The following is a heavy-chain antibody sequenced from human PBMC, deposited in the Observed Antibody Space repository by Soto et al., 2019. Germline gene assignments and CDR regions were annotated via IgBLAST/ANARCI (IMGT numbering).Heavy chain of an antibody. CDR3: ARESRYGSGQN. D-gene: IGHD3-10*01. CDR1: GGTFISYA. J-gene: IGHJ4*02. V-gene: IGHV1-69*13. CDR2: IIPIFGTA. Sequence: SSVKVSCKAFGGTFISYAISWVRQAPGQGLEWMGGIIPIFGTANYAQKFQGRVTITADESTSTAYMELSSLRSEDTAVYYCARESRYGSGQNWGQGTLVPVSS.